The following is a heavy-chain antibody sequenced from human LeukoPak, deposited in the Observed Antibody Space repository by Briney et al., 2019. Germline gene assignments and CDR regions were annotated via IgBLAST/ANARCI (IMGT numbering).Heavy chain of an antibody. Sequence: GESLKISCKGSGYSFTSYWIGWVRQMPGKGLEWMGIIYPGDSDTRYSPSFQGQVTISADKSISTAYLQWSSLEASDTAMYYCARTSNTAMDPLDYWGQGTLVTVSS. CDR2: IYPGDSDT. CDR1: GYSFTSYW. D-gene: IGHD5-18*01. V-gene: IGHV5-51*01. CDR3: ARTSNTAMDPLDY. J-gene: IGHJ4*02.